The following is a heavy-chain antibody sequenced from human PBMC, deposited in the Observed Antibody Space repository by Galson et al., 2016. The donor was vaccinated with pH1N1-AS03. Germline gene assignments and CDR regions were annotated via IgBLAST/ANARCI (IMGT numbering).Heavy chain of an antibody. D-gene: IGHD2-2*01. CDR1: GFSFSTFG. V-gene: IGHV3-33*06. CDR2: IWYDGSNK. J-gene: IGHJ5*02. Sequence: SLRLSCAGSGFSFSTFGMYWVRQAPGRGLEWVASIWYDGSNKYYLDSVKGRFTISRDNSRDTLYLQMNSLRADDTAVYYCAKDRVSSTSYRFDPWGQGTLVIVSS. CDR3: AKDRVSSTSYRFDP.